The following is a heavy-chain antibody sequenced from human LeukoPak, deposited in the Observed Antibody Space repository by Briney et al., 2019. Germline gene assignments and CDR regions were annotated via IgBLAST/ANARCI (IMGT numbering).Heavy chain of an antibody. J-gene: IGHJ4*02. CDR1: GFTFTDYW. CDR3: ATSRAAAGCD. CDR2: IGQDGSNK. Sequence: GGSLRLSCAASGFTFTDYWMSWVRQAPGKGLEWVANIGQDGSNKFYVASVKGRFSISRDNAENSVFLQMNNLRVEDTAIYYCATSRAAAGCDWGQGTLVTVSS. D-gene: IGHD6-13*01. V-gene: IGHV3-7*03.